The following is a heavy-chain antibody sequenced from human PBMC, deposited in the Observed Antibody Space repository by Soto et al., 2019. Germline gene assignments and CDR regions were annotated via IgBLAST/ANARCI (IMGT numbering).Heavy chain of an antibody. CDR2: INHSGST. J-gene: IGHJ4*02. CDR3: SRGRRTAVTIDY. D-gene: IGHD4-17*01. CDR1: CGSFSGYY. Sequence: SETLSLTCAVYCGSFSGYYWSWIRQPPGKGLEWIGEINHSGSTNYNPSLKSRVTMSVDTSKNQFSLKLSSVTAADTAVYYCSRGRRTAVTIDYWGQGTLVTVS. V-gene: IGHV4-34*01.